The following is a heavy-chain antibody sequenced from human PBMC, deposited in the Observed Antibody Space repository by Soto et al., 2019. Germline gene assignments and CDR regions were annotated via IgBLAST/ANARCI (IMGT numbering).Heavy chain of an antibody. CDR1: GGTFSSYT. D-gene: IGHD2-2*01. Sequence: QVQLVQSGAEVKKPGSSVKVSCKASGGTFSSYTISWVRQAPGQGLEWMGRIIPIRGIANYAQKFQGRVTMTADNSPSTAYMERSSLRAEDTAVYYSARDHVAEPARPGGRAFDIWGQGTMVTVSS. V-gene: IGHV1-69*08. CDR3: ARDHVAEPARPGGRAFDI. J-gene: IGHJ3*02. CDR2: IIPIRGIA.